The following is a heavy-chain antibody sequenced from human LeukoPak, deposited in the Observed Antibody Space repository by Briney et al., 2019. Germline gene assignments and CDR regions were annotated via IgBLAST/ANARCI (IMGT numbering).Heavy chain of an antibody. D-gene: IGHD6-13*01. V-gene: IGHV3-21*01. CDR3: ARGCSLNPGIAAAGTQRSECHYYYGMDV. CDR2: IGTRSSSI. CDR1: GFTFSGYS. J-gene: IGHJ6*02. Sequence: GGSLRLSCAASGFTFSGYSMNWVRQAPGKGLEWVSSIGTRSSSIHYAGSVKGRFTISRDNAKNSLYLQMNSLRDEDTAVYYCARGCSLNPGIAAAGTQRSECHYYYGMDVWGQGTTVTVSS.